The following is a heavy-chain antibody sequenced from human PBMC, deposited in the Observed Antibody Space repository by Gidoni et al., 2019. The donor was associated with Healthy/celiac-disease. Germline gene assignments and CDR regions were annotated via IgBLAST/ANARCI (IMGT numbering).Heavy chain of an antibody. CDR3: ARTSLITTQWLRRRGWFDP. D-gene: IGHD6-19*01. Sequence: QVQLQESGPGLVKPSQTLSLTCTVSGGSISSGGYYWSWIRQHPGKGLEWIGYIYYSGSTYYNPSLKSRVTISVDTSKNQFSLKLSSVTAADTAVYYCARTSLITTQWLRRRGWFDPWGQGTLVTVS. CDR2: IYYSGST. J-gene: IGHJ5*02. V-gene: IGHV4-31*03. CDR1: GGSISSGGYY.